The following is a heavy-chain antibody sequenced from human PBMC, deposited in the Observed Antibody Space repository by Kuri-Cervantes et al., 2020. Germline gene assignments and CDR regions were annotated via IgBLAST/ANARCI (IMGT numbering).Heavy chain of an antibody. CDR2: ISYDGSNK. D-gene: IGHD4-17*01. CDR1: GFTFSSYG. CDR3: ARAGDYGSFGY. J-gene: IGHJ4*02. V-gene: IGHV3-30*03. Sequence: LSLTCAASGFTFSSYGMDWVRQAPGKGLGWVAVISYDGSNKYYADSVKGRFTISRDNAKNSLYLQMNSLRAEDTAVYYCARAGDYGSFGYWGQGTLVTVSS.